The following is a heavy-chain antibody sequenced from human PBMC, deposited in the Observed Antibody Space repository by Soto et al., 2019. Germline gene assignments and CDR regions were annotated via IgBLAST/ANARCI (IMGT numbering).Heavy chain of an antibody. V-gene: IGHV4-39*01. CDR2: IYYSGST. J-gene: IGHJ6*03. D-gene: IGHD3-10*01. CDR1: GGSISSSSYY. CDR3: ARHSIPTMVRGVLRKNYYYYMDV. Sequence: SQTLSLTCTVSGGSISSSSYYWGWIRQPPGKGLEWIGSIYYSGSTYYNPSLKSRVTISVDTSKNQFSLKLSSVTAADTAVYYCARHSIPTMVRGVLRKNYYYYMDVWGKGTTVTVSS.